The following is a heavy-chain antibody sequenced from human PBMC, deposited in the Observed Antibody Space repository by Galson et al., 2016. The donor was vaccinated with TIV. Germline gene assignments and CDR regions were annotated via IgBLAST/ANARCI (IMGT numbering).Heavy chain of an antibody. D-gene: IGHD2-15*01. V-gene: IGHV3-30*03. CDR1: GFTFSTYG. CDR3: ARAVSRILLGWIDP. J-gene: IGHJ5*02. CDR2: MSYEGSNK. Sequence: SLRLSCAASGFTFSTYGMHWVRQAPGKGLEWVAVMSYEGSNKYYADSVKGRFSISRDNSKSTLYLHMSSLRPEDTAVYYCARAVSRILLGWIDPWGQGTRVTVSS.